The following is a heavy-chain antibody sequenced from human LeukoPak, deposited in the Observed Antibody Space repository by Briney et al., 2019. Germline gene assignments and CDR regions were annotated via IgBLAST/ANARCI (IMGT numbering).Heavy chain of an antibody. Sequence: ASVKVSCKTSGYTFTDYYLYWVRQARGQGPEWMGRISPDNGVTKIAQKFKGRVTMTRDTSINTIYMELGRLTGDDTAVYYCARKTTALDYWGQGTQISV. V-gene: IGHV1-2*06. D-gene: IGHD4-17*01. CDR1: GYTFTDYY. J-gene: IGHJ4*02. CDR2: ISPDNGVT. CDR3: ARKTTALDY.